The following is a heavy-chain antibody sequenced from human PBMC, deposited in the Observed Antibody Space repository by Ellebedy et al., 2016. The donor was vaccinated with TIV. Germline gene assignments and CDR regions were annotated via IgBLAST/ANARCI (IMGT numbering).Heavy chain of an antibody. D-gene: IGHD1-26*01. Sequence: PGGSLRLSCAASGFTFSSYAMSWVRQAPGKGLEWVSGISGSGGSTYYADSVKGRFTISRDNAKNSLYLQMNSLRAEDTSVYYCARDLGELPPALNCDYWGQGSLFTVSS. V-gene: IGHV3-23*01. CDR1: GFTFSSYA. J-gene: IGHJ4*02. CDR2: ISGSGGST. CDR3: ARDLGELPPALNCDY.